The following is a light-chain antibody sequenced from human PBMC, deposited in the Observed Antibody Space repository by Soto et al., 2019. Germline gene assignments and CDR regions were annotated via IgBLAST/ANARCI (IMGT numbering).Light chain of an antibody. Sequence: QPASVSGSPGQSITISCTGTSSDVGSYDLVSWYQQHPGKAPKLMIYEGSKRPSGVSNRFSGSKSGNTASLTISGLQAEDEANYYCCSYAGDTTLVFGGGTKLTVL. V-gene: IGLV2-23*01. CDR2: EGS. J-gene: IGLJ2*01. CDR3: CSYAGDTTLV. CDR1: SSDVGSYDL.